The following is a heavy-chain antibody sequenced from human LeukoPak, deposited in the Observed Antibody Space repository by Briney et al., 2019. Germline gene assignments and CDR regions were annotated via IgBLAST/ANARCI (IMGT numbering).Heavy chain of an antibody. D-gene: IGHD2-21*02. V-gene: IGHV3-30-3*01. CDR1: GFTFSSYA. J-gene: IGHJ3*02. CDR2: ISYDGSNK. CDR3: ARGYGVDWGAFDI. Sequence: PGRSLRLSCAASGFTFSSYAMHWVRQAPGKGLEWVAVISYDGSNKYYADSVKGRFIISRDNSKNTLYLQMNSLRAEDTAVYYCARGYGVDWGAFDIWGQGTMVTVSS.